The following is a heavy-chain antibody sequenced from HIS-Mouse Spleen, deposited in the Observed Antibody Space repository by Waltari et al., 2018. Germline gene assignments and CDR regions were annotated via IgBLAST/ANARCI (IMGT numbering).Heavy chain of an antibody. CDR1: VATLSSCA. D-gene: IGHD2-15*01. CDR2: IIPIFGTA. Sequence: QVQLVQSGAEVKKPGSSVKVSCKASVATLSSCALSWARQAPGQGLEWMGGIIPIFGTANYEQKFQGRVTITADESTSTAYMELSSLRSEDTAVYYCARAGNCSGGSCYSGWFDPWGQGTLVTVSS. J-gene: IGHJ5*02. CDR3: ARAGNCSGGSCYSGWFDP. V-gene: IGHV1-69*01.